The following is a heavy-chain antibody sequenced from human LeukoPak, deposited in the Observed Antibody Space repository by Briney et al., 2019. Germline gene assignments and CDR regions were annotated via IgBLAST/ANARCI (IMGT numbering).Heavy chain of an antibody. J-gene: IGHJ4*02. D-gene: IGHD6-19*01. CDR1: GFTFSSYA. CDR2: ISGSGGST. Sequence: GGSLRLSCAASGFTFSSYAMSWVRLAPGKGLEWDSAISGSGGSTYYADSVKGRFTISRDNSKNTLYLQMNSLRAEDTAVYYCAKAPGIAVAGYEDYWGQGTLVTVSS. CDR3: AKAPGIAVAGYEDY. V-gene: IGHV3-23*01.